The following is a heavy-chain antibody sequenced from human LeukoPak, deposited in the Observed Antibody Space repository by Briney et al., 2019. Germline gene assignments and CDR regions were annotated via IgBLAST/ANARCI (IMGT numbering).Heavy chain of an antibody. CDR1: GFIFNRYA. Sequence: GGSLRLSCAASGFIFNRYAMSWVRQAPGKGLEWVSSFTNDGYTFYADSVKGQFTISRDNSKNTLYLEMSSLRAEDTAVYYCANGGQGSVVLMVYATDYWGQGTLVTVSS. CDR3: ANGGQGSVVLMVYATDY. D-gene: IGHD2-8*01. J-gene: IGHJ4*02. V-gene: IGHV3-23*01. CDR2: FTNDGYT.